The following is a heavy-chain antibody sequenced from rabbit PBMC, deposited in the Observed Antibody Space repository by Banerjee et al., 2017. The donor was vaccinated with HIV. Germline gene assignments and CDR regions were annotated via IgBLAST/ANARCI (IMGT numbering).Heavy chain of an antibody. CDR3: ARDPWAGSYGYDL. Sequence: QEQLEESGGDLVKPEGSLTLTCTASGFSFSNGYVMCWVRQAPGKGLEWIACINTISGDTVYATWAKGRFTISKASWTTVTLQMTSLTAADTATYFCARDPWAGSYGYDLWGQGTLVTVS. CDR1: GFSFSNGYV. D-gene: IGHD6-1*01. V-gene: IGHV1S45*01. J-gene: IGHJ6*01. CDR2: INTISGDT.